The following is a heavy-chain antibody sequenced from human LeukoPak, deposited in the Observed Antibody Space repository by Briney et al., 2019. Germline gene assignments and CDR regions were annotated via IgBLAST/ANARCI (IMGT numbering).Heavy chain of an antibody. D-gene: IGHD3-16*01. CDR2: TYYSGTT. J-gene: IGHJ5*02. CDR1: GGSISSYY. Sequence: ASETLSLTCTVSGGSISSYYWSWIRQPPGKGLEWIGYTYYSGTTNYNPSLKSRVTISVDTSKNQFSLKLTSVTAADTAVYYCARDDYSRSYNWFDPWGQGTLVTVSS. V-gene: IGHV4-59*01. CDR3: ARDDYSRSYNWFDP.